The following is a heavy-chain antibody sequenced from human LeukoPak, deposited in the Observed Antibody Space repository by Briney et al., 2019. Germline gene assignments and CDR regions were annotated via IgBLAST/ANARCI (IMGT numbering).Heavy chain of an antibody. V-gene: IGHV1-2*02. CDR1: GYTFTGYY. D-gene: IGHD1-26*01. CDR3: ARDLKIAAVTWGSDP. J-gene: IGHJ5*02. Sequence: ASVKVSCKASGYTFTGYYMHWVRQAPGQGLEWMGWINPNSGGTNYAQKFQGRVTMTRDTSISTAYMELSRLRSDDTAVYYCARDLKIAAVTWGSDPWGQGTLVTVSS. CDR2: INPNSGGT.